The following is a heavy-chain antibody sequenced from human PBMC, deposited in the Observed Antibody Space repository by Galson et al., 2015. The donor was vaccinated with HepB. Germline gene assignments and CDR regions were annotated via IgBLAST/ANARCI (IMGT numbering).Heavy chain of an antibody. Sequence: SLRLSCAASGFIFSGYAMSWVRQGPGNWLEWVSGMSGDGVTTYYADSVKGRSTISRDNSKSTLYLEMNSLRAEDTAVYYCAKEQSDSSGYYYVVGAIDMWGQGTMVTVSS. CDR2: MSGDGVTT. J-gene: IGHJ3*02. D-gene: IGHD3-22*01. CDR1: GFIFSGYA. CDR3: AKEQSDSSGYYYVVGAIDM. V-gene: IGHV3-23*01.